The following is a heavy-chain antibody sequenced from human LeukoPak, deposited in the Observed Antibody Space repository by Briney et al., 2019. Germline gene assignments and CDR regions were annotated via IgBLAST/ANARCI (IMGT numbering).Heavy chain of an antibody. CDR3: ARVQVLRYFRPEWPGGYEDY. CDR1: GYTFTSYY. D-gene: IGHD3-9*01. V-gene: IGHV1-18*04. J-gene: IGHJ4*02. CDR2: ISAYNGNT. Sequence: ASVKVSCKASGYTFTSYYMHWVRQAPGQGLEWMGWISAYNGNTNYAQNLQGRVTMTTDTSTSTAYMELRSLRSDDTAVYYCARVQVLRYFRPEWPGGYEDYWGQGTLVTVSS.